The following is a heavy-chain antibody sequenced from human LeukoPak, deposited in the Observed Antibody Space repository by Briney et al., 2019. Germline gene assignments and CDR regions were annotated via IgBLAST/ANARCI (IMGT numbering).Heavy chain of an antibody. V-gene: IGHV4-39*07. D-gene: IGHD2-21*02. J-gene: IGHJ4*02. CDR3: ARGVVVTDPIDY. CDR2: IYTSGST. CDR1: GGSISTSNYY. Sequence: SETLSLTCTVSGGSISTSNYYWGWIRQPPGKGLEWIGRIYTSGSTNYNPSLKSRVTMSVDTSKNQFSLKLSSVTAADTAVYYCARGVVVTDPIDYWGQGTLVTVSS.